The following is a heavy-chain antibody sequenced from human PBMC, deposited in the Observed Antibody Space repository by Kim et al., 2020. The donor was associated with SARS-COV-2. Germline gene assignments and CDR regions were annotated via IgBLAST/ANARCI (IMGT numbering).Heavy chain of an antibody. J-gene: IGHJ5*02. V-gene: IGHV3-21*01. Sequence: GGSLRLSCAASGFTFSSYSMNWVRQAPGKGLEWVSSISSSSSYIYYADSVKGRFTISRDNAKNSLYLQMNSLRAEDTAVYYCARDLYDVDTAMGTLAWGQGTLVTVSS. CDR3: ARDLYDVDTAMGTLA. D-gene: IGHD5-18*01. CDR1: GFTFSSYS. CDR2: ISSSSSYI.